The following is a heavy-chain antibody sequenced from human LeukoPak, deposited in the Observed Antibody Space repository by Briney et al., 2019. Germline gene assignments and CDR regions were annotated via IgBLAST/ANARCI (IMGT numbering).Heavy chain of an antibody. CDR1: SGSISSYY. J-gene: IGHJ4*02. CDR2: IYYSGMT. D-gene: IGHD4-17*01. CDR3: ASADYDDYYIDF. Sequence: PSETLSLTCTVSSGSISSYYWSWIRQPPGKGLEWIGYIYYSGMTNYNPSLKSRVTISLDTSKNQFSLKLSSVTAADTAVYYCASADYDDYYIDFWGQGTLVTVSS. V-gene: IGHV4-59*01.